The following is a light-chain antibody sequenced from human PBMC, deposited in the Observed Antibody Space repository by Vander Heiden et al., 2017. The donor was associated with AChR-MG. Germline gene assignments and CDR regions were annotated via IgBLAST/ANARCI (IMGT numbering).Light chain of an antibody. Sequence: SYELTQPPSVSVSPGQTATITCSGEKVGNKFACWYQQKPGQSPVLVIYQDNKRPSGIPERFSGSNSGNTATLTISGTQPMDEADYYCQAWDSSTAIFGGGTKLTVI. CDR3: QAWDSSTAI. V-gene: IGLV3-1*01. CDR2: QDN. J-gene: IGLJ2*01. CDR1: KVGNKF.